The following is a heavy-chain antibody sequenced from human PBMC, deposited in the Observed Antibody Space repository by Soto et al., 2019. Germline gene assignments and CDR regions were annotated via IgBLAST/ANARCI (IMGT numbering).Heavy chain of an antibody. J-gene: IGHJ6*02. CDR3: ARVGHIANYGMAV. Sequence: QVQLVQSGAEVKKPGSSVKVSCEASGGTFSRYPINWVRQAPVQGLEWMGGIIPFFGTSNYAQKFQGRVTMTADDSTSTAYMELRSLRSEDTAVYYCARVGHIANYGMAVWGQGTTVTGSS. CDR1: GGTFSRYP. D-gene: IGHD1-26*01. V-gene: IGHV1-69*01. CDR2: IIPFFGTS.